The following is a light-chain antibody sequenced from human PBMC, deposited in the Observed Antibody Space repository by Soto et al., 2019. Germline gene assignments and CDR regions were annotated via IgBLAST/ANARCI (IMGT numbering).Light chain of an antibody. Sequence: QSALTQPASVSGSPGQSITVSCTGTNTDVGGYNYVSWYQQHPGRAPKLMIYEVRKRPSGVPDRFSGSKSDNTASLTVSGLQAEDDADYYFSSYAGNNHFVVFGGGTKVTVL. J-gene: IGLJ2*01. V-gene: IGLV2-8*01. CDR2: EVR. CDR1: NTDVGGYNY. CDR3: SSYAGNNHFVV.